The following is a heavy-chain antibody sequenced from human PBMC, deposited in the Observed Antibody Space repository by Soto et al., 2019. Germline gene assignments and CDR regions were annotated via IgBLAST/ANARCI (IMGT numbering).Heavy chain of an antibody. CDR2: ISYDGSNK. D-gene: IGHD5-18*01. Sequence: PGGSLRLSCASSGVTFSSYGMHWVRQAPGKGLEWVAVISYDGSNKYYADSVKGRFTISRDNSKNTLYLQMNSLRAEDTAVYYCAKDYDVDTAMVKGYYFDYWGQGTLVTVSS. J-gene: IGHJ4*02. V-gene: IGHV3-30*18. CDR1: GVTFSSYG. CDR3: AKDYDVDTAMVKGYYFDY.